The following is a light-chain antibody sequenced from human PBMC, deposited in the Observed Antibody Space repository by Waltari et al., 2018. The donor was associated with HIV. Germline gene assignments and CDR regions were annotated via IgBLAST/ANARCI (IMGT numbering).Light chain of an antibody. J-gene: IGLJ2*01. CDR3: SSYTTRASVV. CDR2: EVN. V-gene: IGLV2-14*01. Sequence: QSALTQPASVSGSPGQSITISCTGPTNDISTYNFVSWYQQSPGGAPKLIIFEVNSRPSGISDRFSGSKSGDTASLTIYGLQAEDEAVYFCSSYTTRASVVFGGGTKLTVL. CDR1: TNDISTYNF.